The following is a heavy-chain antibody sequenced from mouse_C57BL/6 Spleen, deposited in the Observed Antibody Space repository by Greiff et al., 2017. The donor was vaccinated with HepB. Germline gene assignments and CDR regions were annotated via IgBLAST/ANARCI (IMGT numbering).Heavy chain of an antibody. CDR3: TRAYYSNYERYFDV. D-gene: IGHD2-5*01. J-gene: IGHJ1*03. Sequence: VQLQQSGAELVRPGASVTLSCKASGYTFTDYEMHWVKQTPVHGLEWIGAIDPETGGTAYNQKFKGKAILTADKSSSTAYMELRSLTSEDSAVYYCTRAYYSNYERYFDVWGTGTTVTVSS. CDR1: GYTFTDYE. CDR2: IDPETGGT. V-gene: IGHV1-15*01.